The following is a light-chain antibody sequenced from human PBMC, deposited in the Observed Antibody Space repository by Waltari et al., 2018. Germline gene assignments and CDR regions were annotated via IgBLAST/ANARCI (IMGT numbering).Light chain of an antibody. Sequence: SYELTQPPSVSVSPGQTATITCSGDKLQTSYVCGYQHKSGQAPVLVMYEDKTRPSRIPARFSGSNSGNTATLTISGTQPIDEAEYYCQAWDDRTVVFGGGTKLTVL. CDR1: KLQTSY. CDR2: EDK. J-gene: IGLJ2*01. V-gene: IGLV3-1*01. CDR3: QAWDDRTVV.